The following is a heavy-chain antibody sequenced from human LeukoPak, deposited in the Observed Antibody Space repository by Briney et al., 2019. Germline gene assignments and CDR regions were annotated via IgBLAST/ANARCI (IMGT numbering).Heavy chain of an antibody. CDR1: GYTFTGYY. CDR2: INPNSGGT. V-gene: IGHV1-2*02. D-gene: IGHD3-10*01. CDR3: ARGTRITMVRGVPPLWYFDL. Sequence: ASVKVSCKASGYTFTGYYMHWVRQAPGQRLEWMGWINPNSGGTNYAQKFQGRVTMTRDTSISTAYMELSRLRSDDTAVYYCARGTRITMVRGVPPLWYFDLWGRGTLVTVSS. J-gene: IGHJ2*01.